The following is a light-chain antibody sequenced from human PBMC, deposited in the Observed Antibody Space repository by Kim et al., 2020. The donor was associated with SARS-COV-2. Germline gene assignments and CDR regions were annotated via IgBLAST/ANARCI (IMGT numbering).Light chain of an antibody. CDR2: GAS. CDR3: QQYDISPFT. V-gene: IGKV3-20*01. CDR1: QRVSNNY. J-gene: IGKJ3*01. Sequence: APGGRANPSWRASQRVSNNYLAWYQQRLGQAPRLLIYGASSRATGIPDRFSGSGSGTDFTLTISRLEPEDFAVYYCQQYDISPFTFGPGTKVDIK.